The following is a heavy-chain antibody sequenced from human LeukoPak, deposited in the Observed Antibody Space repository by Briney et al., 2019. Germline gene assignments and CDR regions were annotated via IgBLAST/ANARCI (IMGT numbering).Heavy chain of an antibody. CDR1: GFTFSSYW. CDR2: INSDGSST. Sequence: GGSLRLSCAASGFTFSSYWMHWVRQAPGKGLVRVSRINSDGSSTSYADSVKGRFTISRDNAKNTLYLQMNSLRAEDTAVYYCARINYYGSGSYYPWGQGTLVTVSS. J-gene: IGHJ5*02. CDR3: ARINYYGSGSYYP. D-gene: IGHD3-10*01. V-gene: IGHV3-74*01.